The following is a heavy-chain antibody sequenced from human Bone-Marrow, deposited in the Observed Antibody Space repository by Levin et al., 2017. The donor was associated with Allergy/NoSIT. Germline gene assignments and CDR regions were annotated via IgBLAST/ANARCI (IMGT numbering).Heavy chain of an antibody. J-gene: IGHJ4*02. V-gene: IGHV3-23*01. D-gene: IGHD2-15*01. CDR3: ARDCGGSWYSSNF. CDR1: GFSFSSYA. CDR2: ISGDGVNT. Sequence: QPGGSLRLSCAASGFSFSSYAMAWVRQAPGEGLEWVSAISGDGVNTFHADSVKGRFTISRDNSKNILFLQMNSLRAEDTALYYCARDCGGSWYSSNFWGQGTLVTVSS.